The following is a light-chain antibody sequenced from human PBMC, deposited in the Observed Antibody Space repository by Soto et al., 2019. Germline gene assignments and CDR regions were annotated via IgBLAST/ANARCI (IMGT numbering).Light chain of an antibody. V-gene: IGLV2-14*01. Sequence: QSALAQPTSVSGSLGQSIAISCTGTSSDVGGYDYVSWHQQHPGKAPKVLISMVSNRPSGVSNRFSGSKSGNTASLTISGLQADDEADYFCCSSAPESTYVFGTGTKLTVL. J-gene: IGLJ1*01. CDR1: SSDVGGYDY. CDR2: MVS. CDR3: CSSAPESTYV.